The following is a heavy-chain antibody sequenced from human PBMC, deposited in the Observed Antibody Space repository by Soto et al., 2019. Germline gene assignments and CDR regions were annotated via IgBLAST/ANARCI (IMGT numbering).Heavy chain of an antibody. D-gene: IGHD3-9*01. V-gene: IGHV3-23*01. Sequence: PGGSLRLSCAASGFTFSSYAMSWVRQAPGKGLEWVSAISGSGGSTYYADSVKGRFTISRDNSKNTLYLQMNSLRAEDTAVYYCAKGHRYFDWLLAPGAEYFQHWGQGTLVTVPS. CDR3: AKGHRYFDWLLAPGAEYFQH. CDR2: ISGSGGST. CDR1: GFTFSSYA. J-gene: IGHJ1*01.